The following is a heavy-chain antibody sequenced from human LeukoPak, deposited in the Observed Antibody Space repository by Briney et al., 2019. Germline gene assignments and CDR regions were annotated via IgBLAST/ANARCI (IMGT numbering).Heavy chain of an antibody. CDR3: ASLYSNYVFDAFDI. V-gene: IGHV1-69*04. D-gene: IGHD4-11*01. J-gene: IGHJ3*02. Sequence: SVKVSCKASGGTFSSYAISWVRQAPGQGLEWMGRIIPIFGIANYAQKFQGRVTITADKSTSTAYMELSSLRSEDTAVYYCASLYSNYVFDAFDIWGQGTMGTVSS. CDR2: IIPIFGIA. CDR1: GGTFSSYA.